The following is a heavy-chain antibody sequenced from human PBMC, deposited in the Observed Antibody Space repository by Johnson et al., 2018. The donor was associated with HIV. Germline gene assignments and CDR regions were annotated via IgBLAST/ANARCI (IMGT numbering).Heavy chain of an antibody. CDR3: AKDRRDVYTSLGAFDI. CDR1: GFTFSTFG. J-gene: IGHJ3*02. V-gene: IGHV3-30*02. CDR2: KRYDGSNK. Sequence: QVQLVESGGGVVQPGGSLRLSCAASGFTFSTFGMHWVRQAPGKGLEWVSFKRYDGSNKYYADFVKGRFTTSRDNSNNTLYLQMISLRPEDTAVYYCAKDRRDVYTSLGAFDIWGQGTLVTVSS. D-gene: IGHD5-24*01.